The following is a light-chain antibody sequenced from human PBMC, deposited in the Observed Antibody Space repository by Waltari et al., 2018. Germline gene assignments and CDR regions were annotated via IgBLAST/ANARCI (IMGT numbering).Light chain of an antibody. Sequence: QSVLTQPPSVSGAPGQRVTISCTGSSSNIGAGKDINWYQQLPGTAPKLLIHADNNPPLGLPCRFSGSKSGTSASLAITGLQADDEADYYCQSYDSSLSGPWVFGGGTKLTVL. J-gene: IGLJ3*02. V-gene: IGLV1-40*01. CDR3: QSYDSSLSGPWV. CDR2: ADN. CDR1: SSNIGAGKD.